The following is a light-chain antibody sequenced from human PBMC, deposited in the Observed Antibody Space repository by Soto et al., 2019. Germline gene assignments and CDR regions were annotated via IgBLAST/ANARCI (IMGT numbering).Light chain of an antibody. CDR2: GAS. CDR3: QQYGSSLLT. J-gene: IGKJ4*01. Sequence: EIVLTQSPGTLSLSPGERATLSCRASQSVSSSYLAWYQQKPGQAPRLLIYGASSRATGIPDRFSGSGSGTDFTLTISRLEPKDSAVYYCQQYGSSLLTFGGGTKVESK. CDR1: QSVSSSY. V-gene: IGKV3-20*01.